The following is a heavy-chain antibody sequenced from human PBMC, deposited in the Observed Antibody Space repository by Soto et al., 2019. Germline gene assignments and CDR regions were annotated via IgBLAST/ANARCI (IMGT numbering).Heavy chain of an antibody. V-gene: IGHV3-48*02. CDR3: ASSVYYYGSSGYYGFDY. D-gene: IGHD3-22*01. CDR2: ISSSSSTI. J-gene: IGHJ4*02. CDR1: GFTFSSYS. Sequence: GGSLRLSCAASGFTFSSYSMNWVRQAPGKGLEWVSYISSSSSTIYYADSVKGRFTISRDNAKNSLYLQMNSLRDEDTAVYYCASSVYYYGSSGYYGFDYWGQGALVTVSS.